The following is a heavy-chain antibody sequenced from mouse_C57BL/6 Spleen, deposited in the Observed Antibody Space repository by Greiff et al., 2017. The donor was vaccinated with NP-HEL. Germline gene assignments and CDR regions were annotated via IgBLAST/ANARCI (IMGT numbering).Heavy chain of an antibody. CDR1: GYTFTSYW. Sequence: QVQLQQPGAELVRPGTSVKLSCKASGYTFTSYWMHWVKQRPGQGLEWIGVIDPSDSYTNYNQKFKGKATLTVDTSSSTAYMQLSSLTSEDSAVYDCARAVDSSGFDYWGQGTTLTVSS. V-gene: IGHV1-59*01. CDR3: ARAVDSSGFDY. CDR2: IDPSDSYT. J-gene: IGHJ2*01. D-gene: IGHD3-2*02.